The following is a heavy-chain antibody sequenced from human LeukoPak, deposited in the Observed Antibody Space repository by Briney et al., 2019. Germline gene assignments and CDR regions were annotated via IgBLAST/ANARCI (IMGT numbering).Heavy chain of an antibody. Sequence: PGGSLRLSCTASGFTFGDYAMSWVRQAPGKGLEWVGFIRSKAYGGTTEYAASVKGRFTISRDDSKSIAYLQMNSLKTEDTAVYYCTRAGYDFWSGYYGDYWGQGTLVTVSS. CDR1: GFTFGDYA. CDR2: IRSKAYGGTT. D-gene: IGHD3-3*01. J-gene: IGHJ4*02. CDR3: TRAGYDFWSGYYGDY. V-gene: IGHV3-49*04.